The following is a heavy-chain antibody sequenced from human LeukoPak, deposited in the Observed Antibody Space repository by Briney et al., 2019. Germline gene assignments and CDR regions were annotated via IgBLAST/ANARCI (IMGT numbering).Heavy chain of an antibody. CDR3: ARARVYYYYGMDV. Sequence: SETLSLTCAVSGGSISSGGYSWSWIRQPPGKGLEWIGYIYHSGSTYYNPFLKSRVTISVDRSKNQFSLKLSSVTAADTAVYYCARARVYYYYGMDVWGQGTTVTVSS. J-gene: IGHJ6*02. CDR1: GGSISSGGYS. CDR2: IYHSGST. V-gene: IGHV4-30-2*01.